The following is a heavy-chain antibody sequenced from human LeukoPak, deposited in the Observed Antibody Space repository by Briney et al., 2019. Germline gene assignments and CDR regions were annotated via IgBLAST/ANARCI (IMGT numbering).Heavy chain of an antibody. CDR3: ASLPVGSCGGDCYL. Sequence: SETLSLTCTVSGGSISSSSYYWGWIRQPPGKGLEWIGSIYYSGSTYYNPSLKSRVTISVDTSKNQFSLKLSSVTAADTAVYYCASLPVGSCGGDCYLWGQGTLVTVSS. V-gene: IGHV4-39*01. CDR2: IYYSGST. D-gene: IGHD2-21*02. CDR1: GGSISSSSYY. J-gene: IGHJ5*02.